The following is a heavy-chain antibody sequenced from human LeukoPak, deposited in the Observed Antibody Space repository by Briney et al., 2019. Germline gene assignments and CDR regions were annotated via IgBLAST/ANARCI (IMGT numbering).Heavy chain of an antibody. CDR3: ARDLAARAGWNRRMDV. CDR1: GGTFSSYA. Sequence: SVKVSCKASGGTFSSYAISWVRQAPGQGLEWMGRIIPILGIANYAQKFQGRVTITADKSTSTAYMELSSLRSEDTAVYYCARDLAARAGWNRRMDVWGQGTTVTVSS. CDR2: IIPILGIA. J-gene: IGHJ6*02. V-gene: IGHV1-69*04. D-gene: IGHD6-6*01.